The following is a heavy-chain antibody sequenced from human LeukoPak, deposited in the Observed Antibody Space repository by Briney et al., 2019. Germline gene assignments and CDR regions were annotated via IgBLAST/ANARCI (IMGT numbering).Heavy chain of an antibody. J-gene: IGHJ4*02. CDR1: GFRFGVYA. V-gene: IGHV3-49*03. Sequence: GGSLRLSCRAPGFRFGVYAMSWFRQAPGKGRGRVGFIRGKVYGGTTEYAASVKGRFTISRDDSKSIAYLQLNSLESEDTAVYYCVRYSGDADYWGQGTLVTVSS. CDR3: VRYSGDADY. D-gene: IGHD5-12*01. CDR2: IRGKVYGGTT.